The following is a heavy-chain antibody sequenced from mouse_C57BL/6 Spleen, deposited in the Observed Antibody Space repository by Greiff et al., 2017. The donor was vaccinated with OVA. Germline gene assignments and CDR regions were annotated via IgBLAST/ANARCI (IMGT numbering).Heavy chain of an antibody. Sequence: EVMLVESGGGLVKPGGSLKLSCAASGFTFSSYAMSWVRQTPEKRLEWVATISDGGSYTYYPDNVKGRFTISRDNAKNNLYLQMSHLKSEDTAMYYCARGSYGSSYWYFDVWGTGTTVTVSS. J-gene: IGHJ1*03. CDR2: ISDGGSYT. D-gene: IGHD1-1*01. CDR3: ARGSYGSSYWYFDV. V-gene: IGHV5-4*03. CDR1: GFTFSSYA.